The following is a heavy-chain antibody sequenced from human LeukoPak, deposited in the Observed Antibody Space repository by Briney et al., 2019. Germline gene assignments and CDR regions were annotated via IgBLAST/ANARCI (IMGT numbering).Heavy chain of an antibody. Sequence: ASVKVSCKASGYTFTGYYMHWVRQAPGQGLEWMGWINPKSGATNYAQKFQGRVTMTRDTSITTAYMELSRLRFDDTAVYYCARDGAFDIWGQGTMVTVSS. J-gene: IGHJ3*02. CDR3: ARDGAFDI. CDR2: INPKSGAT. V-gene: IGHV1-2*02. CDR1: GYTFTGYY.